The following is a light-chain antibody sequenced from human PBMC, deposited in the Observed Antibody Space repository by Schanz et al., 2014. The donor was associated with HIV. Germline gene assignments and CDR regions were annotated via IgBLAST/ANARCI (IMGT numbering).Light chain of an antibody. V-gene: IGKV1-39*01. J-gene: IGKJ1*01. Sequence: DIQMTQSPSSLSASVGDRVTITCRASQSISSYLNWYQQKPGKAPKLLIYAASSLQSGVPSRFSGSGSGTYFTLIISSLPHEDVANYSGQQSYSSPWTFGQGTKMEVK. CDR3: QQSYSSPWT. CDR2: AAS. CDR1: QSISSY.